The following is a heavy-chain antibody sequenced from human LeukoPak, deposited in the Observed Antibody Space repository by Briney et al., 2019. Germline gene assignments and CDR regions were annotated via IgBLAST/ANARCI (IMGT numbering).Heavy chain of an antibody. V-gene: IGHV3-23*01. CDR3: AKAPVTSCRGAYCYPFDS. CDR2: INDSGGST. J-gene: IGHJ4*02. CDR1: GFTFSNYA. D-gene: IGHD2-21*01. Sequence: GSLRLSCAASGFTFSNYAMSWVRQAPGKGLEWVSAINDSGGSTYYADSVKGRFTISGDNSKNTLYLQMNSLRAEDAAVYFCAKAPVTSCRGAYCYPFDSWGQGTLVTVSS.